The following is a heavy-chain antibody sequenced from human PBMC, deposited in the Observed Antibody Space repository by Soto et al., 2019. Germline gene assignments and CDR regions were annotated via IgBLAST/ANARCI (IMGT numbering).Heavy chain of an antibody. D-gene: IGHD1-1*01. J-gene: IGHJ3*02. Sequence: SETLSLTCAVYGGSVSGANYYWSWIRQPPGKGPEWIGEMSHSGGTHFNPSLKSRVTISVDTSTNQFSLKMSSVTAADTALYYCARVERGTATTVVDASDIWGPGTMVTVSS. CDR2: MSHSGGT. V-gene: IGHV4-34*01. CDR3: ARVERGTATTVVDASDI. CDR1: GGSVSGANYY.